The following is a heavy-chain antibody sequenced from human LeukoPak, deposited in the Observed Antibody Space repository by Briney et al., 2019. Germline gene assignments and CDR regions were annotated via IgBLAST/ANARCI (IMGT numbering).Heavy chain of an antibody. V-gene: IGHV3-30*18. CDR3: AKAGPTDY. J-gene: IGHJ4*02. D-gene: IGHD1-14*01. CDR2: ISYDGSNK. CDR1: GFTFSSCG. Sequence: TGGSLRLSCAASGFTFSSCGMHWVRQAPGKGLEWVALISYDGSNKHYADSVKGRFTISRDNSKNTLYLQMNSLRVEDTAVYYCAKAGPTDYWGQGTLVTVSS.